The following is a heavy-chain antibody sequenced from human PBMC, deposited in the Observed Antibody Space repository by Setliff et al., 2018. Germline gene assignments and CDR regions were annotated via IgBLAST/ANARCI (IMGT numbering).Heavy chain of an antibody. J-gene: IGHJ3*02. D-gene: IGHD6-19*01. CDR1: GFTFSSYA. CDR3: IRDTSGRDAFDI. CDR2: ISGYGSRT. Sequence: GESLKLSCAASGFTFSSYAMTWVRQAPGKGLEWVSGISGYGSRTYYADSVKGRSTISRDNSQNTMYLQMNSLRAEDTAVYYCIRDTSGRDAFDIWGQGTMVTVSS. V-gene: IGHV3-23*01.